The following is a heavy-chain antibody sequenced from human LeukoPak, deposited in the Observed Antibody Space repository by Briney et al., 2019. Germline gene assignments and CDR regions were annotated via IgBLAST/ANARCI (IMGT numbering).Heavy chain of an antibody. CDR3: ARAGPLTGTRGGVWFDP. V-gene: IGHV4-30-4*01. CDR1: GGSISSGDYY. Sequence: SQTLSLTCTVSGGSISSGDYYWSWIRQPPGTGLEWIGYIYCSGSTYYNPSLKSRVTISVDTSKNQFSLKLSSVTAADTAVYYCARAGPLTGTRGGVWFDPWGQGTLVTVSS. CDR2: IYCSGST. J-gene: IGHJ5*02. D-gene: IGHD1-20*01.